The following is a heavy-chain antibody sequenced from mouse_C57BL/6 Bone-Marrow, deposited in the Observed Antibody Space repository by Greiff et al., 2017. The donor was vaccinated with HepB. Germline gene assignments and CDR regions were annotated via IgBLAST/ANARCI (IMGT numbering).Heavy chain of an antibody. CDR2: IHPSDSDT. D-gene: IGHD2-1*01. CDR3: AIGRGYYGNYGAY. CDR1: GYTFTSYW. V-gene: IGHV1-74*01. J-gene: IGHJ3*01. Sequence: VQLQQPGAELVKPGASVKVSCKASGYTFTSYWMHWVKQRPGQGLEWIGRIHPSDSDTNYNQKFKGKATLTVDKSSSTAYRQLSSLTSEDSAVYYCAIGRGYYGNYGAYWGQGTLVTVSA.